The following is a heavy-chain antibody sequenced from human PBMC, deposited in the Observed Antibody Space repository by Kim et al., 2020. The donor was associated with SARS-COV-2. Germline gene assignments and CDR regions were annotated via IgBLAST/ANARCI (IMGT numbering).Heavy chain of an antibody. Sequence: GGSLRLSCAASGLTFSRCSLNWVRQAPGKGLEWLSYICSSSDTVYYAHSVKGRFTISRDNAKNSLFLQMDSLRAEDTAVYYCASWAGSCSGGTCFTGPFDYWGQGALVTVSS. CDR2: ICSSSDTV. CDR3: ASWAGSCSGGTCFTGPFDY. D-gene: IGHD2-15*01. CDR1: GLTFSRCS. J-gene: IGHJ4*01. V-gene: IGHV3-48*01.